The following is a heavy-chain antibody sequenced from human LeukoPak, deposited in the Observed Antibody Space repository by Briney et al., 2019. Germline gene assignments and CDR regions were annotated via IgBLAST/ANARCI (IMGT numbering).Heavy chain of an antibody. V-gene: IGHV4-39*07. CDR2: IYTSGST. J-gene: IGHJ4*02. D-gene: IGHD6-19*01. CDR3: ARVGGSGWYEIDY. Sequence: PSETLSLTCTVSGGSISSRLYYWGWIRQPPEKGLEWIGRIYTSGSTNYNPSLKSRVTISVDTSKNQFSLKLSSVTAADTAVYYCARVGGSGWYEIDYWGQGTLVTVSS. CDR1: GGSISSRLYY.